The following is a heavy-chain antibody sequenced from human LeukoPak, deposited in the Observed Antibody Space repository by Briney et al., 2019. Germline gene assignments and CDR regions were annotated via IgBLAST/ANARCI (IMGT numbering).Heavy chain of an antibody. CDR1: GYTFTSYD. CDR3: ARENIVVVTAITSGYGMDV. J-gene: IGHJ6*02. Sequence: ASVKVSCKASGYTFTSYDINWVRQATGQGLEWMGWMNPNSGNTSYAQKFQGRVTMTRNTSISTAYMELSSLRSEDTAVYYCARENIVVVTAITSGYGMDVWGQGTTVTVSS. D-gene: IGHD2-21*02. V-gene: IGHV1-8*01. CDR2: MNPNSGNT.